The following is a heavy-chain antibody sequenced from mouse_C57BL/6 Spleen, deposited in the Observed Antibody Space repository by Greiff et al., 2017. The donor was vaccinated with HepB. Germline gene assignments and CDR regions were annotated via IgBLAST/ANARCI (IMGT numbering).Heavy chain of an antibody. J-gene: IGHJ1*03. V-gene: IGHV1-80*01. CDR1: GYAFSSYW. CDR3: ARGGYFDV. CDR2: IYPGDGDT. Sequence: VQVVESGAELVKPGASVKISCKASGYAFSSYWMNWVKQRPGKGLEWIGQIYPGDGDTNYNGKFKGKATLTADKSSSTAYMQLSSLTSEDAAVYFCARGGYFDVWGTGTTVTVSS.